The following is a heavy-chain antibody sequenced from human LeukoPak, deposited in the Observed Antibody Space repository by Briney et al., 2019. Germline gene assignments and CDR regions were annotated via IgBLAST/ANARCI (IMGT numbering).Heavy chain of an antibody. CDR2: ITGSGAET. Sequence: GWSLRLSCAASGLTFSSYAMSWVRQAPGKGLEWVSSITGSGAETNSADAVKGRFTISRDNAKNTLYLQMNSLRAEDTAVYYCAGRGYSGYVYWGQGTLVTVSS. CDR1: GLTFSSYA. V-gene: IGHV3-23*01. D-gene: IGHD5-12*01. CDR3: AGRGYSGYVY. J-gene: IGHJ4*02.